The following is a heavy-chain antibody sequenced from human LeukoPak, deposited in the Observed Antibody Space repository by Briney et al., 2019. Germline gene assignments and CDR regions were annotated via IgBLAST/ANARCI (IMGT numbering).Heavy chain of an antibody. D-gene: IGHD6-19*01. CDR1: GGSLSDYY. Sequence: SETLSLTCAVYGGSLSDYYWSWIRQSPERGLEWIGEINHSGSTNYNPSLKSRVTISEDTSKNQFSLKLSSVTAADTAVYYCARGFFLGIAVAGTFAYWGQGTLVTVSS. CDR3: ARGFFLGIAVAGTFAY. V-gene: IGHV4-34*01. CDR2: INHSGST. J-gene: IGHJ4*02.